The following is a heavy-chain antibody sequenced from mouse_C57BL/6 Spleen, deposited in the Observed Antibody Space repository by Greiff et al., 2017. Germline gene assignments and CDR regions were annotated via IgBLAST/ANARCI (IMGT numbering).Heavy chain of an antibody. V-gene: IGHV1-75*01. J-gene: IGHJ4*01. CDR1: GYTFTDYY. D-gene: IGHD1-1*01. CDR2: IFPGSGST. CDR3: ARSSVGCYYAMGY. Sequence: QVQLQESGPELVKPGASVKLSCTASGYTFTDYYINWVKQRPGQGLEWIGWIFPGSGSTYYNEKFQGKATLTVDKSSSTAYMLLSSLTSEDSAVYFGARSSVGCYYAMGYWGQGTSVTVSS.